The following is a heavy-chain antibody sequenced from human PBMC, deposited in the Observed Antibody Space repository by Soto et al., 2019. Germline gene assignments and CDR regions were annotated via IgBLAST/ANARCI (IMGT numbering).Heavy chain of an antibody. V-gene: IGHV3-23*01. CDR3: AKAGDSRGWYRSRSPRHYYYYYGMDV. Sequence: PGGSLRLSCAASGFTFSSYAMSWVRQAPGKGLEWVSAISGSGGSTYYADSVKGRFTISSDNSKNTPYLQMNSLRAEDTAVYYCAKAGDSRGWYRSRSPRHYYYYYGMDVWGQGTTVTV. D-gene: IGHD6-19*01. J-gene: IGHJ6*02. CDR1: GFTFSSYA. CDR2: ISGSGGST.